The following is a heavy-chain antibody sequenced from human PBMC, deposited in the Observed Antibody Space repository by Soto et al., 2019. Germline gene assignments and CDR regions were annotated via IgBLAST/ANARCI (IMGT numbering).Heavy chain of an antibody. V-gene: IGHV1-24*01. CDR2: FDPEDGET. CDR3: AAFYSSSWYSSFDY. CDR1: GYTLTELS. Sequence: ASVKVSCKVSGYTLTELSMHWVRQAPGKGLEWMGGFDPEDGETIYAQKFQGRVTMTEDTSTDTAYMELSSLRSEDTAVYYCAAFYSSSWYSSFDYWGQGTLVTVSS. D-gene: IGHD6-13*01. J-gene: IGHJ4*02.